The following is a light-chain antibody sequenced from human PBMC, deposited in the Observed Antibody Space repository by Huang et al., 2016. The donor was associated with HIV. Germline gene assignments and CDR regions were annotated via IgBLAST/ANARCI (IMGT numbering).Light chain of an antibody. J-gene: IGKJ2*01. V-gene: IGKV3-15*01. Sequence: EVVMTQSPATLSVSPGERSTTSCRASHNINSNLAWYQQKPGQTPRLPIYGASSRATGIPARFSGSGSGTEVTLTISSLQSEDFAVYYCQQYNNWPPVTFGQGTKLEIK. CDR3: QQYNNWPPVT. CDR1: HNINSN. CDR2: GAS.